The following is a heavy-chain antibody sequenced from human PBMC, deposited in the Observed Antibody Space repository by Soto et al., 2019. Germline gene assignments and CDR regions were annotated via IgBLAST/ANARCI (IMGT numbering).Heavy chain of an antibody. CDR3: AKAIYRQQLVPNYYYGMDV. V-gene: IGHV3-23*01. CDR2: ISGSGGGT. CDR1: GFTFSSYA. J-gene: IGHJ6*02. D-gene: IGHD6-13*01. Sequence: GGSLRLSCAASGFTFSSYAMSWVRQAPGKGLEWVSAISGSGGGTYYADSVKGRFTISRDNSKNTLYLQMNSLRAEDTAVYYCAKAIYRQQLVPNYYYGMDVWGQGTTVTVSS.